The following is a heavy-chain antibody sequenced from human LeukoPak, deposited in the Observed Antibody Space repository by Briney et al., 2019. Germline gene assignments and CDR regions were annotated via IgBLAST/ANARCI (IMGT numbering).Heavy chain of an antibody. J-gene: IGHJ4*02. Sequence: GGSLRLSCAASGFTFSSYSMNWVRQAPGKGMEWVAVISYDGSNKYYADSVKGRFTISRDNSKNTLYLQMNSLRAEDMAVYYCARGGTTYYYDSSGYDFDYWGQGTLVTVSS. D-gene: IGHD3-22*01. V-gene: IGHV3-30*03. CDR3: ARGGTTYYYDSSGYDFDY. CDR2: ISYDGSNK. CDR1: GFTFSSYS.